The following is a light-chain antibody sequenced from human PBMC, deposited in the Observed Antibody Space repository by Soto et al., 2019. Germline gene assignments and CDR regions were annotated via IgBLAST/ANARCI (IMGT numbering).Light chain of an antibody. CDR2: DAS. Sequence: EIVLTQSPATLSLSPGERATLSCRASQGASSNLAWYQQRPGQAPRLLIYDASNRATGIPARFSGSGSGTDLTLTISSLEPEDFAVYYCQQRTSWLLYWFGEGTKLEIK. CDR1: QGASSN. J-gene: IGKJ2*03. V-gene: IGKV3-11*01. CDR3: QQRTSWLLYW.